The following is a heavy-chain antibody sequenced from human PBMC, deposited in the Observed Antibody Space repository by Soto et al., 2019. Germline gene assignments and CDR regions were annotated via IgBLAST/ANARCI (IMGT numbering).Heavy chain of an antibody. CDR2: ISPSTSHI. J-gene: IGHJ6*02. CDR1: GFTFSSCT. Sequence: VPLVESGGGLVKPGGSLRLSCAVSGFTFSSCTMNWVRQAPGKGLEWVSSISPSTSHIYYADSVKGRFTISRDNAKNSLFLQMNSLRAEDTAVYYCSCCSGGACHQNYGMDVWGQGTTVTVSS. CDR3: SCCSGGACHQNYGMDV. V-gene: IGHV3-21*01. D-gene: IGHD2-15*01.